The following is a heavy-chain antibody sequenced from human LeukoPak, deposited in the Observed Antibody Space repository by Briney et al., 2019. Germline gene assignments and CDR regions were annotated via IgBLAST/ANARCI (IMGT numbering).Heavy chain of an antibody. CDR3: ARERGPWDDYVRTTEEERGMDV. CDR1: GFTVSSNY. J-gene: IGHJ6*02. CDR2: IYSGGST. Sequence: GGSLRLSCAASGFTVSSNYMSWVRQAPGKGLEWVSVIYSGGSTYYADSVKGRFTISRDNSKNTLYLQMNSLRAGDTAVYYCARERGPWDDYVRTTEEERGMDVWGQGTTVTVSS. V-gene: IGHV3-53*01. D-gene: IGHD4-17*01.